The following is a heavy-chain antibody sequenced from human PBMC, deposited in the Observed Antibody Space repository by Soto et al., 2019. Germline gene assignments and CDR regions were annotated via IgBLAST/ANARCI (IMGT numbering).Heavy chain of an antibody. J-gene: IGHJ4*02. CDR2: ISYDGSNK. Sequence: QVQLVESGGGVVQPGRSLRLSCAASGFTFSSYAMHWVRQAPGKGLEWVAVISYDGSNKYYADSVKGRFTISRDNSKNTLYMQKNSLRAEDTAVYYCARDVRHSYGYLEVDDYWGQGTLVTVAS. V-gene: IGHV3-30-3*01. CDR3: ARDVRHSYGYLEVDDY. D-gene: IGHD5-18*01. CDR1: GFTFSSYA.